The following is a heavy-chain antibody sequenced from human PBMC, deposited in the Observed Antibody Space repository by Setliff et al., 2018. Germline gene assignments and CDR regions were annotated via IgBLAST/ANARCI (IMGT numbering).Heavy chain of an antibody. Sequence: SETLSLTCTVSGGSISSGSYYWSWIRQPPGKGLEWTGYKYYSGSTNSNPSLKSRVTISVDTSKNQFSLKLSSVTAADTAVYYCASNPFNSGPPYYFDYWGQGTLVTVSS. D-gene: IGHD6-19*01. CDR3: ASNPFNSGPPYYFDY. V-gene: IGHV4-61*01. J-gene: IGHJ4*02. CDR2: KYYSGST. CDR1: GGSISSGSYY.